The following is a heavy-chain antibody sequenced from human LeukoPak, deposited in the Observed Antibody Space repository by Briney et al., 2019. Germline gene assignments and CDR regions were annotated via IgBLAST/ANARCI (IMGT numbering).Heavy chain of an antibody. CDR3: TTLGATSFDH. Sequence: ASVKVSCKTSGYTFSDYYIHWVRQAPGQGLEWMGWIVPHSGGTKYAQKSQGRVTMTRDTSISTAYMELSRLRYDDTAVYYCTTLGATSFDHWGQGALVTVSS. CDR1: GYTFSDYY. J-gene: IGHJ4*02. CDR2: IVPHSGGT. V-gene: IGHV1-2*02. D-gene: IGHD1-26*01.